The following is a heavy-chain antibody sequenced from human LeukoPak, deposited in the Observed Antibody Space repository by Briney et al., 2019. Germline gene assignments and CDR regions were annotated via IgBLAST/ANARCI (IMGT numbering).Heavy chain of an antibody. D-gene: IGHD6-13*01. CDR1: GGSISSYY. J-gene: IGHJ4*02. Sequence: SETLSLTCTVSGGSISSYYWSWIRQPAGKGLEWIGRIYTSGSTNYNPSLKSRVTMSVDTSKNRFSLKLSSVTAADTAVYYCASSPLGSSWAYLNYWGQGTLVTVSS. CDR3: ASSPLGSSWAYLNY. V-gene: IGHV4-4*07. CDR2: IYTSGST.